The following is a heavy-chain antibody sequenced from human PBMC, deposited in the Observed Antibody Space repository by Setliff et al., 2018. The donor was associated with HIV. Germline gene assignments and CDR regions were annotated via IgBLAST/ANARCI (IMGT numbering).Heavy chain of an antibody. J-gene: IGHJ4*02. CDR1: GYSFVSYG. Sequence: GASVKVSCKTSGYSFVSYGISWVRQAPGQGLEWMGWISTYNGNTNYAQNLQGRVTMTTDTSTSTAYMELRSLTSDDTAVYYCARGLWDTGAYPSSYWGQGTLVTVSS. V-gene: IGHV1-18*01. D-gene: IGHD2-8*02. CDR3: ARGLWDTGAYPSSY. CDR2: ISTYNGNT.